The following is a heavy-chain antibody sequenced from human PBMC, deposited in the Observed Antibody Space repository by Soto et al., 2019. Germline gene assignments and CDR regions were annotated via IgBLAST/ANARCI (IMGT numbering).Heavy chain of an antibody. CDR1: GGTFSSYA. Sequence: SVKVSCKASGGTFSSYAISWVRQAPGQGLEWMGGIIPIFGTANYAQKFQGRVTITADESTSTAYMELSSLRSEDTAVYYCAIDPLEGGYYDSSGYIPYDAFDIWGQGTMVTVSS. CDR2: IIPIFGTA. V-gene: IGHV1-69*13. D-gene: IGHD3-22*01. J-gene: IGHJ3*02. CDR3: AIDPLEGGYYDSSGYIPYDAFDI.